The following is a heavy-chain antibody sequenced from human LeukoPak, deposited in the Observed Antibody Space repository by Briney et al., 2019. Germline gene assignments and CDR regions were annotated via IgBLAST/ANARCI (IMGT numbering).Heavy chain of an antibody. CDR2: IYPGDSDT. CDR1: GYGFTSYW. Sequence: GEPLQSSCKGPGYGFTSYWIGWVRPRPGKGLEWMGIIYPGDSDTRYSPSFQGQVTISADKSTSTAYLQWSSLKASDTAMYYCARQDIVVVPAAIWGAFDIWGQGTMVTVSS. J-gene: IGHJ3*02. V-gene: IGHV5-51*01. CDR3: ARQDIVVVPAAIWGAFDI. D-gene: IGHD2-2*02.